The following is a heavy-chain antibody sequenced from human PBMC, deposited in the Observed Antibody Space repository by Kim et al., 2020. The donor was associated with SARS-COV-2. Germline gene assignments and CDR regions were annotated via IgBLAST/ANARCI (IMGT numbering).Heavy chain of an antibody. CDR2: IFHSGTI. CDR3: AVKPAGDRGSKY. V-gene: IGHV4-4*02. CDR1: GSSLLSPNW. D-gene: IGHD2-2*01. J-gene: IGHJ4*02. Sequence: SETLSLTCAVSGSSLLSPNWLSCVRQPPGKGLEWIGQIFHSGTINYNPSLKSRVTISVDTSKNHLSLSLKSVTATDTAVYYCAVKPAGDRGSKYWGQGT.